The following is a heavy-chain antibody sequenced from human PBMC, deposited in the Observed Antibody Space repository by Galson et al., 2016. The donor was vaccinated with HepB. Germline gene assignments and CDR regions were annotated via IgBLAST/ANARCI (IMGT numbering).Heavy chain of an antibody. J-gene: IGHJ6*02. CDR2: ISGNSDTT. V-gene: IGHV3-9*01. D-gene: IGHD3-9*01. CDR3: ARDRYDILTGYYHGMDV. CDR1: GFSFDDYA. Sequence: SLRLSCAGSGFSFDDYAMHWVRLAPGKGLEWVSGISGNSDTTAYADSVQGRFTISRDNAKHSVHLQMNSLSAEDTAVYYCARDRYDILTGYYHGMDVWGQGTTVIVSS.